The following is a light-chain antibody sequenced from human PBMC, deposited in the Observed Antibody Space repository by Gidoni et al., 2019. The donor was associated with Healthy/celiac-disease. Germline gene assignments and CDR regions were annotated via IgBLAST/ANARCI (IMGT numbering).Light chain of an antibody. CDR2: AAS. J-gene: IGKJ4*01. CDR3: QQSYSTPPX. CDR1: QSIRSY. Sequence: DIQMTQSPSSLSASVGDRVTITCRASQSIRSYLNWYQQKPGKAPKLLIYAASSLQSGVPSRFSGSGSGTDFTLTISSLQPEDFATYYCQQSYSTPPXXXGGTKVKIK. V-gene: IGKV1-39*01.